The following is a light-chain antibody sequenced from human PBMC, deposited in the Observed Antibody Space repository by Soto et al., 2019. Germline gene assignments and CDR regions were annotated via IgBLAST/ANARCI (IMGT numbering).Light chain of an antibody. Sequence: DVVLTQSPESLAVSLGERATINCKSSQSVLYSSKNKNCLAWYQQKPGQPPKLLIHWASTRESGVPDRFSGSGSGTDFTLTISSLQAEDVAVYYCQQYYISPLTFGGGTKVEIK. V-gene: IGKV4-1*01. CDR1: QSVLYSSKNKNC. CDR2: WAS. CDR3: QQYYISPLT. J-gene: IGKJ4*01.